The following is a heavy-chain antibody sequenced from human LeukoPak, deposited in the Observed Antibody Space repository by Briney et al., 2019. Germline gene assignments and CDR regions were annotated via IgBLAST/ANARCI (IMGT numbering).Heavy chain of an antibody. Sequence: GGSLRLSCAASGFTFSSYSMNWVRQAPGKGLEWVSSISSSSSYMYYADSVKGRFTISRDNAKNSLYLQMNSLRAEDTAVYYCARETGGSSWYDYWGQGTLVTVSS. J-gene: IGHJ4*02. V-gene: IGHV3-21*01. CDR2: ISSSSSYM. CDR3: ARETGGSSWYDY. D-gene: IGHD6-13*01. CDR1: GFTFSSYS.